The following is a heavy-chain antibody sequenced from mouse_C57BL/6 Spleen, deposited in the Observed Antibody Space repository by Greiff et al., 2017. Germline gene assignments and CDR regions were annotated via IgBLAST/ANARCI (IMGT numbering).Heavy chain of an antibody. CDR1: GYTFTDYY. CDR3: ARRDGTTVEVDY. J-gene: IGHJ2*01. Sequence: EVQLQQSGPELVKPGASVKISCKASGYTFTDYYMNWVKQSHGKSLEWIGDINPNNGGTSYNQKFKGKATLTVDKSSSTAYMELRSLTSEDSAVYYCARRDGTTVEVDYWGQGTTLTVSS. D-gene: IGHD1-1*01. V-gene: IGHV1-26*01. CDR2: INPNNGGT.